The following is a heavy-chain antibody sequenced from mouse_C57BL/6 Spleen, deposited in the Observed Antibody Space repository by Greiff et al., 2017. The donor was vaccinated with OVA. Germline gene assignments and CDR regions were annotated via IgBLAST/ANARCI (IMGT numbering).Heavy chain of an antibody. D-gene: IGHD2-2*01. CDR2: INPSSGYT. CDR3: ARPPTMVTTGFAY. Sequence: VQLQESGAELAKPGASVKLSCKASGYTFTSYWMHWVKQRPGQGLEWIGYINPSSGYTKYNQKFKDKATLTADTSSSTAYMQLSSLTYEDSAVYYCARPPTMVTTGFAYWGQGTLVTVSA. CDR1: GYTFTSYW. V-gene: IGHV1-7*01. J-gene: IGHJ3*01.